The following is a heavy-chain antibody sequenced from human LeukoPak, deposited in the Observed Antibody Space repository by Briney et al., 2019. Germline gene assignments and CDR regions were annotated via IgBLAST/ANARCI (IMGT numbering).Heavy chain of an antibody. V-gene: IGHV3-21*01. D-gene: IGHD6-19*01. CDR1: GFTFSSYS. Sequence: PGGSLRLSCAASGFTFSSYSMNWVRQAPGKGPEWVSSISSSSSYIYYADSVKGRFTISRDNAKNSLYLQMNSLRAEDTAVYYCARDGRRAVAVDAFDIWGQGTMVTVSS. CDR2: ISSSSSYI. CDR3: ARDGRRAVAVDAFDI. J-gene: IGHJ3*02.